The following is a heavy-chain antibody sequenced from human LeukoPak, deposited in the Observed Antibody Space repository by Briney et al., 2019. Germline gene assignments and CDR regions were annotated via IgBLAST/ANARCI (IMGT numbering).Heavy chain of an antibody. CDR1: GYSFTSYW. D-gene: IGHD1-26*01. Sequence: GESLKISCKGSGYSFTSYWIGRVRQMPGKGLEWMGIIYPGDSDTRYSPSFQGQVTISADKSISTAYLRWSSLKASDTAMYYCARQAAHSGSYYGAFDIWGQGTMVTVSS. V-gene: IGHV5-51*01. CDR3: ARQAAHSGSYYGAFDI. CDR2: IYPGDSDT. J-gene: IGHJ3*02.